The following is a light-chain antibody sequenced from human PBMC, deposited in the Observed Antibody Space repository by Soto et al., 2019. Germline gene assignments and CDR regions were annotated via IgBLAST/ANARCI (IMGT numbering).Light chain of an antibody. CDR3: QQYYTTTIT. J-gene: IGKJ5*01. CDR1: QSVLYTSNNKNC. Sequence: DIVMTQSPDSLAVSLGERATIHCKSSQSVLYTSNNKNCLAWFQKKPGQPPKLLIFWAATRELGVPDRFSGGGSGTDLTLTISSLQPADVAIYYCQQYYTTTITFGQGTRLEIK. V-gene: IGKV4-1*01. CDR2: WAA.